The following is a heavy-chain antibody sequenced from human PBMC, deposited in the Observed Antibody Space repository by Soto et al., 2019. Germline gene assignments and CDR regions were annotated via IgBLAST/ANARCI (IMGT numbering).Heavy chain of an antibody. CDR2: ISYDGSNR. V-gene: IGHV3-30-3*01. Sequence: PGGSLRLSCAASGFTFSSYAMHWFRQAPGKGLEWVAVISYDGSNRYYADSVKGRFTISRDNSKNTLYLQMNSLRAEDTAVYYCARDXVPRDGYNWGYYYGMDVWGQGTTVTVSS. D-gene: IGHD5-12*01. CDR1: GFTFSSYA. J-gene: IGHJ6*02. CDR3: ARDXVPRDGYNWGYYYGMDV.